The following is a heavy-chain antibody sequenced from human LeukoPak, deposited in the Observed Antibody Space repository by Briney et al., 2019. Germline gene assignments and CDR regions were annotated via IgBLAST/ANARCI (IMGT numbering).Heavy chain of an antibody. CDR3: ARSTVAGTRKVDY. CDR2: IYYSGIT. CDR1: GGSISNSIYY. D-gene: IGHD6-19*01. V-gene: IGHV4-39*01. J-gene: IGHJ4*02. Sequence: PSETLSLTCTVSGGSISNSIYYWGWIRQPPGKGLEWFGSIYYSGITYYNPSPKSRVTISVDTSKNQFSLKLSSVTAADTAVYYCARSTVAGTRKVDYWGQGTLVTVSS.